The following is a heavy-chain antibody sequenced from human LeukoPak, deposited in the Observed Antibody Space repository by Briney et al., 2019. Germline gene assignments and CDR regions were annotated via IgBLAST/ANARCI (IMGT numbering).Heavy chain of an antibody. CDR3: ARGVLGSYYYYMDV. J-gene: IGHJ6*03. CDR2: IIPIFGTA. CDR1: GGTFSSYA. D-gene: IGHD2-15*01. Sequence: SVKVSCKASGGTFSSYAISWVRQAPGQGLEWMGGIIPIFGTANYAQKLQGRVTMTTDTSTSTAYMELRSLRSDDTAVYYCARGVLGSYYYYMDVWGKGTTVTVSS. V-gene: IGHV1-69*05.